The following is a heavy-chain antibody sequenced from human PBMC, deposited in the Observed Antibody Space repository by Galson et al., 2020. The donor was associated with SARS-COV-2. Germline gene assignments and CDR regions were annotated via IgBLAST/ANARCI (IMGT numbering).Heavy chain of an antibody. V-gene: IGHV3-49*03. CDR2: IRSKAYGGTT. CDR3: TRYTAMELYYFDY. CDR1: GFTFGDYA. J-gene: IGHJ4*02. Sequence: PGGSLRLSCTASGFTFGDYAMSWFRQAPGKGLEWVGFIRSKAYGGTTEYAASVKGRFTISRDDSKSIAYLQMNSLKTEDTAVYYCTRYTAMELYYFDYLGQGTLVTVSS. D-gene: IGHD5-18*01.